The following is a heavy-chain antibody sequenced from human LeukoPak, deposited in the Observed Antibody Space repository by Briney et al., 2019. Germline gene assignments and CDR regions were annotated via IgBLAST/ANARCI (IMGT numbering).Heavy chain of an antibody. D-gene: IGHD4-23*01. CDR1: GGSISSGDYY. J-gene: IGHJ4*02. V-gene: IGHV4-30-4*01. Sequence: SETLSLTCTVSGGSISSGDYYWSWIRQPPGKDLEWIGYIYYSGSTYYNPSLKSRVTISVDTSKNQFSLKLSSVTAADTAVYYCARGGGNSGDYWGQGTLVTVSS. CDR3: ARGGGNSGDY. CDR2: IYYSGST.